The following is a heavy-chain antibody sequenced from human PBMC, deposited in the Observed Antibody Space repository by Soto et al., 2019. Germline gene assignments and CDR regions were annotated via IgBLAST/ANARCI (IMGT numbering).Heavy chain of an antibody. J-gene: IGHJ6*02. CDR2: INPNSGGT. CDR3: ARDLVRYCSGGSCYSGYYYYGMDV. Sequence: ASVKVSCKASGYAFTSYYMHWVRQAPGQGLEWMGWINPNSGGTNYAQKFQGWVTMTRDTSISTAYMELSRLRSDDTAVYYCARDLVRYCSGGSCYSGYYYYGMDVWGQGXTVTVPS. D-gene: IGHD2-15*01. V-gene: IGHV1-2*04. CDR1: GYAFTSYY.